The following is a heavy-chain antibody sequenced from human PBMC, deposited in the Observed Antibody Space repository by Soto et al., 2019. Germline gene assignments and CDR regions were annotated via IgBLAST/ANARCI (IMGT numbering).Heavy chain of an antibody. CDR2: IYHRGST. D-gene: IGHD5-18*01. CDR1: GGSISSSNW. CDR3: SRCLYAGYSYDHFDY. V-gene: IGHV4-4*02. Sequence: QVQLQESGPGLVKPSGTLSLTCAVSGGSISSSNWWSWVRQPPGKGLEWIGEIYHRGSTNYNPSPKSRVTIPVDTPKNQPALKLSSVTAADTAVYYCSRCLYAGYSYDHFDYWGQGTLVTVSS. J-gene: IGHJ4*02.